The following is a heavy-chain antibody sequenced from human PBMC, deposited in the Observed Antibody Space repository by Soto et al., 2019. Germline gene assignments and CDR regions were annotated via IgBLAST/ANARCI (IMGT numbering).Heavy chain of an antibody. D-gene: IGHD2-2*01. Sequence: QVQLQESGPGLVKPSQTLSLTCTVSGGSISSGGYYWSWIRQHPGKGLAWIGYIYYSGSTYSNPSLKSRVTISVDTSKNQFSLKLSSVTAADTAVYYCARSSTSANYFDYWGKGTLVTVSS. CDR2: IYYSGST. J-gene: IGHJ4*02. V-gene: IGHV4-31*03. CDR3: ARSSTSANYFDY. CDR1: GGSISSGGYY.